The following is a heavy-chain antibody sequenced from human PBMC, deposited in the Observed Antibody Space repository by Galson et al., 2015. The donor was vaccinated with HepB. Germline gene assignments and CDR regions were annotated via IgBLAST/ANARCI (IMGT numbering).Heavy chain of an antibody. J-gene: IGHJ4*02. CDR2: INHSGST. CDR1: GGSFSGYY. Sequence: ETLSLTCAVYGGSFSGYYWSWIRQPPGKGLEWIGEINHSGSTNYNPPLKSRVTLSVDTSKNQFSLKLSSVTAADTAVYYCARGSTYWGQGTLVTVSS. CDR3: ARGSTY. V-gene: IGHV4-34*01.